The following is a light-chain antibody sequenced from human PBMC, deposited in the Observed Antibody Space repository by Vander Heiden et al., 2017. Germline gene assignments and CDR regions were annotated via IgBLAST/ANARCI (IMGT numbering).Light chain of an antibody. CDR1: QSVSSY. Sequence: EIVLTQSPATLSLSPGERATLSCRASQSVSSYLAWYQQKPGQAPRLLIYDASNRATGIQARFSGSGYGTDFTLTITSREPEDFAVYYCQQRNNGHPQNTFGQGTKLEIK. CDR2: DAS. V-gene: IGKV3-11*01. J-gene: IGKJ2*01. CDR3: QQRNNGHPQNT.